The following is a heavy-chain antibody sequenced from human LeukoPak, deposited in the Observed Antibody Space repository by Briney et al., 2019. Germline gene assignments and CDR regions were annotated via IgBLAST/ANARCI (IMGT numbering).Heavy chain of an antibody. J-gene: IGHJ4*02. V-gene: IGHV3-21*05. D-gene: IGHD5-24*01. CDR2: TNSGSSYM. CDR3: AKGRMMATIMISFDY. Sequence: PGGSLRLSCAASGFTFSSYSMNWVRQAPGKGLEWVSYTNSGSSYMYYPDSVKGRFTISRDNSKNTLYLQMGSLRAEDMAVYYCAKGRMMATIMISFDYWGRGTLVTVSS. CDR1: GFTFSSYS.